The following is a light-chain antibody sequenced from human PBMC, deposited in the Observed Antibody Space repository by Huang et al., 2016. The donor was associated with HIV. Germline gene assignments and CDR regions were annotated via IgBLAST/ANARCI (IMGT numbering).Light chain of an antibody. CDR3: QQYGGSPLFT. J-gene: IGKJ3*01. V-gene: IGKV3-20*01. Sequence: EIVLTQSPDTLSLSQGERAALSCRASHSVSSNFLAWYQQKPGQSPRLLIYVASRRATGIPDRFSGSGAGTDFTITITRLGPQDFAVYYCQQYGGSPLFTFGPGTKVDIK. CDR1: HSVSSNF. CDR2: VAS.